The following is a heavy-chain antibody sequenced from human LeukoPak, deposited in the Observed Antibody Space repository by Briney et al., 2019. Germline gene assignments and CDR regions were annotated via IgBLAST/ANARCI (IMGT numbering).Heavy chain of an antibody. D-gene: IGHD6-13*01. CDR2: ISVSGGST. J-gene: IGHJ4*02. CDR1: GFTFNNYA. V-gene: IGHV3-23*01. CDR3: AKGKQQLDSSFDY. Sequence: GGSLRLSCVASGFTFNNYAMTWVRQAPGKGLEWVSSISVSGGSTYYADSVKGRFSISRDNSKNTMYLQMNSLRAEDTAVYYCAKGKQQLDSSFDYWGQGTLVTVSS.